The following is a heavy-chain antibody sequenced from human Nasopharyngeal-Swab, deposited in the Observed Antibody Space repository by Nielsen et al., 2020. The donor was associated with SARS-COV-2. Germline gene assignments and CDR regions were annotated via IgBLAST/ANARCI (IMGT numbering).Heavy chain of an antibody. D-gene: IGHD3-22*01. CDR2: MNPYSGNT. CDR3: ARGGYYYETSGYWAHAFDI. CDR1: GSTFSNYD. V-gene: IGHV1-8*01. J-gene: IGHJ3*02. Sequence: ASVKVSCKASGSTFSNYDINWVRQATGQGLEWMGWMNPYSGNTAYSPKFQGRLTMTSDTSITTAFMELSSLRSEDTAIYFCARGGYYYETSGYWAHAFDIWGQGTMVTVSS.